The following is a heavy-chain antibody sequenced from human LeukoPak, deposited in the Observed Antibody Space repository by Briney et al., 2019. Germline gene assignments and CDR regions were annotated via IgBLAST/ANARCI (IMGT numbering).Heavy chain of an antibody. CDR3: AKDREFGVVILLFDP. J-gene: IGHJ5*02. V-gene: IGHV3-23*01. D-gene: IGHD3-3*01. CDR2: ISGSGGST. Sequence: SGGSLRLSCAASGFTFSSYAMSWVRQAPGKGLEWASGISGSGGSTYYADSVKGRFTISRDNSKNTLYLQMNSLRAEDTAVYYCAKDREFGVVILLFDPWGQGTLVTVSS. CDR1: GFTFSSYA.